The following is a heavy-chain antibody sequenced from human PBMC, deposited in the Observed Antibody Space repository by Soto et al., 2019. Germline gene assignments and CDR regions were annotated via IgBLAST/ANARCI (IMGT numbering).Heavy chain of an antibody. CDR3: ARQHGPTTSETWFDP. CDR2: ISTSSGDT. J-gene: IGHJ5*02. Sequence: QVHLVQSGVEVKTPGASVKVSCQASGYTFFTYDISWLRQAPGQGLEWMGCISTSSGDTKYAQKFQGRATMTTDTATTTAYPELKSLRDDNTAVYYFARQHGPTTSETWFDPWGHGTLVTVSS. D-gene: IGHD5-12*01. CDR1: GYTFFTYD. V-gene: IGHV1-18*01.